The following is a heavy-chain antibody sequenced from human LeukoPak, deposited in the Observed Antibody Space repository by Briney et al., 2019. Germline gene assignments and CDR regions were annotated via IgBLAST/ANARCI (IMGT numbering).Heavy chain of an antibody. Sequence: WASVKVSCKASGYTFTGYYMHWVRQAPGQGLECMGWINPNSGGTNYAQKFQGRVTMTRDTSISTAYMELRSLRSDDTAVYYCARAHSYYYYYMDVWGKGTTVTVSS. CDR3: ARAHSYYYYYMDV. J-gene: IGHJ6*03. CDR1: GYTFTGYY. CDR2: INPNSGGT. V-gene: IGHV1-2*02.